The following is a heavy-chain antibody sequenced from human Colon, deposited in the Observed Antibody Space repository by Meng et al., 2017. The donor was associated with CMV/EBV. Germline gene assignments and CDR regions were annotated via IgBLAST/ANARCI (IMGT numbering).Heavy chain of an antibody. J-gene: IGHJ4*02. Sequence: GGSLRLSCEVSGFSILSNEMFWVRQAPGKGLEWVALMSNDGTKKPYAESVKGRFRIIRDNPKNTLFLQMSSLRAEDTAVYYCARQSGSYKNDYWGQGTLVTVSS. CDR3: ARQSGSYKNDY. CDR2: MSNDGTKK. V-gene: IGHV3-30-3*01. D-gene: IGHD1-26*01. CDR1: GFSILSNE.